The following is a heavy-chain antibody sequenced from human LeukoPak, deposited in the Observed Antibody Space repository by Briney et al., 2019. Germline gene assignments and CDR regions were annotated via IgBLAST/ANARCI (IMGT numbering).Heavy chain of an antibody. Sequence: GGSLRLSCAASGFSFSSYEMNWVRRAPGKGLEWVSYISSSGKTIYYADSVKGRFTISRDNAKNSLFLQMNSLRAEDTAVYYCGRSGFCNSVSCYGLDLWGQGTLVTVSS. V-gene: IGHV3-48*03. CDR1: GFSFSSYE. D-gene: IGHD2-2*01. J-gene: IGHJ4*02. CDR2: ISSSGKTI. CDR3: GRSGFCNSVSCYGLDL.